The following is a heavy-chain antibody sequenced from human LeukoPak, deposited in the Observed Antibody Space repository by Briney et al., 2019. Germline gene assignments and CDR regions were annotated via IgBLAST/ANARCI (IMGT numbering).Heavy chain of an antibody. CDR2: ISGSGGSI. CDR1: GFTFSRYS. J-gene: IGHJ4*02. D-gene: IGHD4-23*01. CDR3: AKRSDYGGNWNYFDY. Sequence: GGSLRLSCAASGFTFSRYSMNWVRQAPGKGLEWVSVISGSGGSISYAESVKGRFIISRDNSKNTLLLQMNSLRVEDTAVYYCAKRSDYGGNWNYFDYWGQGTLVTVSS. V-gene: IGHV3-23*01.